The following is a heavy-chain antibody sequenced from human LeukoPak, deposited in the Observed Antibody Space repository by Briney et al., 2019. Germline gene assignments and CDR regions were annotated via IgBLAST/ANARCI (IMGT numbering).Heavy chain of an antibody. CDR3: ARESKYYDSSGDDY. CDR1: GFTFSSYE. Sequence: GGSLRLSCAASGFTFSSYEMNWVRQAPGKGLEWVSYISSSGSTIYYADSVKGRFTISRDNAKNSLYLQMNSLRAEDTAVYYCARESKYYDSSGDDYWGQGTLVTVSP. V-gene: IGHV3-48*03. D-gene: IGHD3-22*01. J-gene: IGHJ4*02. CDR2: ISSSGSTI.